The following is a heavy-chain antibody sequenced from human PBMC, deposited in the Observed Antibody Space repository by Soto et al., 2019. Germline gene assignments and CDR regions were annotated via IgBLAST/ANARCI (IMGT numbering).Heavy chain of an antibody. Sequence: EVQLVESGGGLVQPGGSLRLSCEVSGFIFRNYWMAWSRQAPGKGLEWVAVIKQDGSGTHYVDSVRGRFTISRDNDKNSLYLQMSSLRVDDTGVYYCTRDWDDWGQGTLVTVSS. V-gene: IGHV3-7*01. CDR2: IKQDGSGT. CDR3: TRDWDD. J-gene: IGHJ4*02. CDR1: GFIFRNYW.